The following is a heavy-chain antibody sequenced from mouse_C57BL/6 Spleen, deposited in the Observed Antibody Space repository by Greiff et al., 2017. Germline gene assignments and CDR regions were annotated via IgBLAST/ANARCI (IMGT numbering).Heavy chain of an antibody. Sequence: EVQGVESGGGLVQPGGSLSLSCAASGFTFTDYYMSWVRQPPGKALEWLGFIRNKANGYTTEYSASVKGRFTISRDKSQSILYLQMNALRAEDSATYYCARSPHYYGSSHYFDYWGQGTTLTVSS. CDR2: IRNKANGYTT. J-gene: IGHJ2*01. CDR3: ARSPHYYGSSHYFDY. D-gene: IGHD1-1*01. CDR1: GFTFTDYY. V-gene: IGHV7-3*01.